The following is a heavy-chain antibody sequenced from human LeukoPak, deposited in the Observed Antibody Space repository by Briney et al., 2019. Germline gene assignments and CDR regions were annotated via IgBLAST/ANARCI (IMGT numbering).Heavy chain of an antibody. V-gene: IGHV3-30*02. CDR1: GFTLSDYG. J-gene: IGHJ4*02. CDR3: AKDRLVPGSVLVY. Sequence: PGGSLRLSCAASGFTLSDYGMHWVRQAPGNGLVWVAFIRYDGSDKYYADSVRGRFTISRDNSKNTLYLQMNSLRVEDTAVYYCAKDRLVPGSVLVYWGQGTLVTVSS. CDR2: IRYDGSDK. D-gene: IGHD6-19*01.